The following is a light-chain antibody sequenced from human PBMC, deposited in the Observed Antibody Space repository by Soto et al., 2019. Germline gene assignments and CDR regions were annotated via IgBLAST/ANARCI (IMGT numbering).Light chain of an antibody. V-gene: IGKV3-20*01. CDR3: QQYCRSPPFT. CDR1: QSVSGNF. J-gene: IGKJ3*01. CDR2: DAS. Sequence: TVLTQSPGTLTLSPGERATLSCRASQSVSGNFLAWYQQKPGQAPRLLIYDASARATGVPDRFSGSGSGTDFTLTISRLEPEDFAVYYCQQYCRSPPFTFGPGTKMDIK.